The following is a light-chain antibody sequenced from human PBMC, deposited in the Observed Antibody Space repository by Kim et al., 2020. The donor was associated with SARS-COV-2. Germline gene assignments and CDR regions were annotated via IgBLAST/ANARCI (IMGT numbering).Light chain of an antibody. CDR3: QKCDSAPWT. Sequence: ESVGDRVTITCRASQDISNYLAWFQLKPGKAPKLLIYAASALQPGVPSRFRGSGSGTDFTLTVTSLQPEDVATYYCQKCDSAPWTFGQGTKVDIK. V-gene: IGKV1-27*01. J-gene: IGKJ1*01. CDR1: QDISNY. CDR2: AAS.